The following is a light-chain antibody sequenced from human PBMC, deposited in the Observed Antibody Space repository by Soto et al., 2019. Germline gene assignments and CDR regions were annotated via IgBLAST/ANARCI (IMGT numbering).Light chain of an antibody. CDR3: LQHNTYPYT. J-gene: IGKJ2*01. CDR2: VAS. V-gene: IGKV1-17*01. CDR1: QGIRNY. Sequence: IQMTQSPSSLSASVGETVTVTCRASQGIRNYLNWFRQKPGKAPKRLISVASTLQSGVPSRFSGSGSGTEFTLTFSSLQPEDSATYYCLQHNTYPYTFGQGTKLEIK.